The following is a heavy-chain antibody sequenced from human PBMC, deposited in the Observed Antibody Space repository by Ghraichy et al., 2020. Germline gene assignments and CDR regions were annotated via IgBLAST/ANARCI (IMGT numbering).Heavy chain of an antibody. CDR1: GVSNTNYY. CDR2: IYYSGTT. V-gene: IGHV4-59*01. J-gene: IGHJ4*02. CDR3: ARVGRHYYNGEDY. D-gene: IGHD1-14*01. Sequence: SETLSLICNISGVSNTNYYWSWIRQPPGKGLEWIGYIYYSGTTKYNVALQGRVTISVDKSKNQLSLKLDSVTAADTAVYYCARVGRHYYNGEDYWGQGTLVTASS.